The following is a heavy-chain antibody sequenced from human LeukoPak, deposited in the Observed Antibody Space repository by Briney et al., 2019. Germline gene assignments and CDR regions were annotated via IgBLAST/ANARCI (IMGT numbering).Heavy chain of an antibody. CDR2: INPNSGGT. J-gene: IGHJ4*02. CDR1: GYTFTGYY. Sequence: GASVKVSCKTSGYTFTGYYMHWVRQAPGQGLEWMGWINPNSGGTNYAQKFQGRVTMTRDTSISTAYMELSRLRSDDTAVYYCARRSRDSSGYYALIYFDYWGQGTLVTVSS. CDR3: ARRSRDSSGYYALIYFDY. V-gene: IGHV1-2*02. D-gene: IGHD3-22*01.